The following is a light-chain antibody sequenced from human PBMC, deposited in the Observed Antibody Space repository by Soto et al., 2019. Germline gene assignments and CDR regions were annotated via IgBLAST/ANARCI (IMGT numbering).Light chain of an antibody. Sequence: IQLTQSPSSLSASVGDRVTITCRDSQGIRSYLAWYQQKQGKAPKIXIYAASTLQSGVLSRFSGSGAGTDFTLTISSLQPEDFATYYCQQLNSYPRTFGGGTKVDIK. CDR3: QQLNSYPRT. CDR1: QGIRSY. CDR2: AAS. J-gene: IGKJ4*01. V-gene: IGKV1-9*01.